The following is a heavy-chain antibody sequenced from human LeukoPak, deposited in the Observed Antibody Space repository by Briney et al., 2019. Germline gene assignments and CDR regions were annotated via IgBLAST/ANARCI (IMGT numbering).Heavy chain of an antibody. CDR2: IYPGDSDT. V-gene: IGHV5-51*01. D-gene: IGHD3-10*01. Sequence: GESLKISCKGSGYSFTSYWTGWVRQMPGKGLEWMGIIYPGDSDTRYSPSFQGQVPISADKSISTAYLQWSSLKASDTAMYYCARLTWPRITMPRVDWFDPWGQGTLVTVSS. CDR1: GYSFTSYW. J-gene: IGHJ5*02. CDR3: ARLTWPRITMPRVDWFDP.